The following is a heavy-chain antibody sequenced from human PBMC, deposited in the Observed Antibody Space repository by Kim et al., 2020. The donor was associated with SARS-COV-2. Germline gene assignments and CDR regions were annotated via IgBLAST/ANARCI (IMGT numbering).Heavy chain of an antibody. CDR1: GFSFSSYG. CDR3: ARDRFHGSGSYPIDQ. Sequence: GGSLRLSCAASGFSFSSYGMHWVRQAPGKGLEWVAVIWYDGINIYYVESVKGRFTISRDNSKNMLYLQMNDLRGEDTAVYYCARDRFHGSGSYPIDQWG. J-gene: IGHJ4*01. CDR2: IWYDGINI. V-gene: IGHV3-33*01. D-gene: IGHD3-10*01.